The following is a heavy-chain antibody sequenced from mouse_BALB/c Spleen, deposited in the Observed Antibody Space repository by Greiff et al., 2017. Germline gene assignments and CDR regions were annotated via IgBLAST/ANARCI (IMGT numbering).Heavy chain of an antibody. CDR3: ARSGNQAWFAY. J-gene: IGHJ3*01. V-gene: IGHV1-7*01. CDR2: INPSTGYT. D-gene: IGHD2-1*01. Sequence: QVHVKQSGAELAKPGASVKMSCKASGYTFTSYWMHWVKQRPGQGLEWIGYINPSTGYTEYNQKFKDKATLTADKSSSTAYMQLSSLTSEDSAVYYCARSGNQAWFAYWGQGTLVTVSA. CDR1: GYTFTSYW.